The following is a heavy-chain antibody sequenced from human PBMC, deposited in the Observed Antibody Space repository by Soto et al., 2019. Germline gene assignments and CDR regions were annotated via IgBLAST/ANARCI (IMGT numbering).Heavy chain of an antibody. CDR1: GFTFSSYG. V-gene: IGHV3-33*01. D-gene: IGHD3-22*01. Sequence: GGSLRLSCEASGFTFSSYGMHLVRQTPGKGLEWVALIWYDGSDKYYADSVKGRFTISRDNSKNTLYLQMNSLRAEDTAVYFCARDMDRYSYDSSGYYSTYYYTMDVWGQGTTVTFSS. CDR2: IWYDGSDK. CDR3: ARDMDRYSYDSSGYYSTYYYTMDV. J-gene: IGHJ6*02.